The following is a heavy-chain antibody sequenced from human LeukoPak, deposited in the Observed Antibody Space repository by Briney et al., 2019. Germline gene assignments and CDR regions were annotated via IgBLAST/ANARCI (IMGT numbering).Heavy chain of an antibody. CDR3: ARGAVGATRFYYYYGMDV. Sequence: SETLSLTCAVYGGSFSGYYWSWIRQPPGKGLEWIGEINHSGSTNYNPSLTSRVTISVDTSKNQFSLKLSSVTAADTAVYYCARGAVGATRFYYYYGMDVWGQGTTVTVSS. V-gene: IGHV4-34*01. CDR1: GGSFSGYY. D-gene: IGHD1-26*01. J-gene: IGHJ6*02. CDR2: INHSGST.